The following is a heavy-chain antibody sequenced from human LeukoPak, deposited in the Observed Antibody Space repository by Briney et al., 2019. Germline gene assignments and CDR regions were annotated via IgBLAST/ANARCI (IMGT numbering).Heavy chain of an antibody. CDR1: GGTFSSYA. D-gene: IGHD3-22*01. Sequence: SVKVSCKASGGTFSSYAISWVRQAPGQGLEWMGGIIPIFGTANCAQKFQGRVTITTDESTSTAYMELSSLRSEDTAVYYCASMIVVAGYYYYYMDVWGKGTTVTVSS. CDR3: ASMIVVAGYYYYYMDV. CDR2: IIPIFGTA. V-gene: IGHV1-69*05. J-gene: IGHJ6*03.